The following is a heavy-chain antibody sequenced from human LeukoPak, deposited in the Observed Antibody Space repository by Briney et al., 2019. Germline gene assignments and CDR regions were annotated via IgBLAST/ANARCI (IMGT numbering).Heavy chain of an antibody. CDR1: GGSISSYY. Sequence: PSETLSLTCTVSGGSISSYYWSWIRQPAGKGLEWIGRIHTSGSTNYNPSLKSRVTMSGDTSKNQFSLKLSSVTAADTAVYSCARGADGVSSNSRGWFDPWGQGTLVTVSS. CDR2: IHTSGST. V-gene: IGHV4-4*07. CDR3: ARGADGVSSNSRGWFDP. D-gene: IGHD2-15*01. J-gene: IGHJ5*02.